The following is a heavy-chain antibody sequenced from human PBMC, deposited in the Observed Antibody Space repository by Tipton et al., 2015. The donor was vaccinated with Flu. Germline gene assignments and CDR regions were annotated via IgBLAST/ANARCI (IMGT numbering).Heavy chain of an antibody. Sequence: TLSLTCAVYGGSFSGYYWSWIRQPPGKGLEWIGEINHSGGTKYNPSLKSRVTISGDTSKNQFSLKLTSVTAADTAIYYCAKERHEGALDVWGQGTKVTVSS. CDR3: AKERHEGALDV. CDR2: INHSGGT. J-gene: IGHJ3*01. CDR1: GGSFSGYY. D-gene: IGHD1-1*01. V-gene: IGHV4-34*01.